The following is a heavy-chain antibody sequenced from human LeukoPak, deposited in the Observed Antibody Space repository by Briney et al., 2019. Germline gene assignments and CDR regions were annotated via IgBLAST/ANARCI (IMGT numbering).Heavy chain of an antibody. J-gene: IGHJ4*02. D-gene: IGHD2-8*01. V-gene: IGHV3-23*01. CDR1: GFTFSSYA. CDR3: ARDLGYCTNGVCHTRFDC. Sequence: GGSLRLSCAASGFTFSSYAMSWVRQAPGKGLEWVSAISGSGGSTYYADSVKGRFTISRDNSKNTLYLQMNSLRAEDTAVYYCARDLGYCTNGVCHTRFDCWGQGTLVAVSS. CDR2: ISGSGGST.